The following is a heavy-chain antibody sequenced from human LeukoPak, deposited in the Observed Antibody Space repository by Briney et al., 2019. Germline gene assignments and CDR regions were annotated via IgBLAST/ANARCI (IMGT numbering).Heavy chain of an antibody. CDR2: IYYRART. CDR1: GGSITSGGFY. CDR3: ARDSSGRYYFDH. J-gene: IGHJ4*02. Sequence: RSETLSLTCTVSGGSITSGGFYWSWIRQHPGRGLEWIGYIYYRARTYYNPSLKSRVIVSLDTSKNQFSLNLRSVTAADTAVYYCARDSSGRYYFDHWGRGIPVSLSS. V-gene: IGHV4-31*03. D-gene: IGHD3-22*01.